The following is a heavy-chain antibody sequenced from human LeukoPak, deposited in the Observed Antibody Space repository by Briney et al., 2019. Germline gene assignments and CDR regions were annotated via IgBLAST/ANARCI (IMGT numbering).Heavy chain of an antibody. CDR1: GYTFTGYY. CDR2: INPNSGGT. CDR3: ARDARFGELLYQYYYYYMDV. Sequence: ASVKVSCKASGYTFTGYYMHWVRQAPGQGLEWMGWINPNSGGTNYAQKLQGRVTMTTDTSTSTAYMELRSLRSDDTAVYYCARDARFGELLYQYYYYYMDVWGKGTTVTISS. D-gene: IGHD3-10*01. J-gene: IGHJ6*03. V-gene: IGHV1-2*02.